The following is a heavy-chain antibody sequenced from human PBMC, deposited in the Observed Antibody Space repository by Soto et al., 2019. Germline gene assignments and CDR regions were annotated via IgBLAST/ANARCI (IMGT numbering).Heavy chain of an antibody. D-gene: IGHD6-13*01. J-gene: IGHJ5*02. CDR2: ISGSGGST. Sequence: GGSLRLSCAASGFTFSSYAMHWVRQAPGKGLEWVSGISGSGGSTYYADSVKGRFTISRDNSKNTLFLQMNSLRAEDTALYYCAKGGAAAGFNWFDPWGQGTLVTVSS. CDR3: AKGGAAAGFNWFDP. V-gene: IGHV3-23*01. CDR1: GFTFSSYA.